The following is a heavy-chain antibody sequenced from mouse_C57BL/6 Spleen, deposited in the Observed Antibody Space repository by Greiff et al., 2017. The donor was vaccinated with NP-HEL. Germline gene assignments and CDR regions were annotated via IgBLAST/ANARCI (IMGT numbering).Heavy chain of an antibody. Sequence: QVQLQQSGAELARPGASVKLSCKASGYTFTSYGISWVKQRTGQGLEWIGEIYPRSGNTYYNEKFKGKATLTADKSSSTAYMELRSLTSEDSAVYFCARHYSGYFDYWGQGTTLTVSS. D-gene: IGHD1-1*01. J-gene: IGHJ2*01. CDR2: IYPRSGNT. CDR1: GYTFTSYG. CDR3: ARHYSGYFDY. V-gene: IGHV1-81*01.